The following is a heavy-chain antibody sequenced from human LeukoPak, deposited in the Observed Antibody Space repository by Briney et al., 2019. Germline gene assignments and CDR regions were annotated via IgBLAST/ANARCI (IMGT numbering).Heavy chain of an antibody. D-gene: IGHD1-26*01. CDR3: VMGQWELLDY. CDR2: IYSGGST. J-gene: IGHJ4*02. CDR1: GFTFSDYS. V-gene: IGHV3-53*01. Sequence: GGSLRLSCAASGFTFSDYSMNWVRQAPGKGLEWVSVIYSGGSTYYADSVKGRFTISRDNSKNTLYLQMNSLRAEDTAVYYCVMGQWELLDYWGQGTLVTVSS.